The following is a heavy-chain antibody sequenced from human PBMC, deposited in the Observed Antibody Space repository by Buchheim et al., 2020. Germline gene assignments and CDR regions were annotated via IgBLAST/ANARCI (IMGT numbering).Heavy chain of an antibody. J-gene: IGHJ6*03. CDR1: GGTLSSYA. V-gene: IGHV1-69*18. Sequence: QVHLVQSGAEVKKPGSSVTVSCKASGGTLSSYAISWVRQAPGQGLEWMGRIIPIFGTTNYAQKFQGRVMLTAADSTSTAYMDLNSLRAEDTAVYYCARSPGSSDQNGLDVGGKGTT. D-gene: IGHD6-6*01. CDR3: ARSPGSSDQNGLDV. CDR2: IIPIFGTT.